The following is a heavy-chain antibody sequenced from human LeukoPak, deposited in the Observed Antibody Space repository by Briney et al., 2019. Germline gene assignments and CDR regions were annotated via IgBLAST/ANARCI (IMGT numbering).Heavy chain of an antibody. CDR3: ARVFWSGYQEGSTDY. V-gene: IGHV3-48*02. CDR1: GFTFSSYS. CDR2: ISSSSSTI. J-gene: IGHJ4*02. Sequence: GGSLRLSCAASGFTFSSYSMNWVRQAPGKGLEWVSYISSSSSTIYYADSVKGRFTISRDNAKNSLYLQMNSLRDEDTAVYYCARVFWSGYQEGSTDYWGQGTLVTVSS. D-gene: IGHD3-3*01.